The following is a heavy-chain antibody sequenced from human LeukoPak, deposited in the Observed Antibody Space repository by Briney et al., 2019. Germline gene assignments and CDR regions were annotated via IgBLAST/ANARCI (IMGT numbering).Heavy chain of an antibody. V-gene: IGHV1-2*02. CDR2: ISPLSGST. CDR1: GYTFSGHY. Sequence: ASVKVSCKASGYTFSGHYIHWVRQAPGQGLEWMGWISPLSGSTNYAQKFQGRVTMTRDTSISTAYMELSSLRIDDTAVYYCARRRGGGYNFGYWGQGDLVTVSS. CDR3: ARRRGGGYNFGY. D-gene: IGHD5-12*01. J-gene: IGHJ4*02.